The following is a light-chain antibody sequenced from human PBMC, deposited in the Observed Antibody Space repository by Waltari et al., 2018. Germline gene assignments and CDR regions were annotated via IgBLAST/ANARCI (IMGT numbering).Light chain of an antibody. CDR2: GAS. V-gene: IGKV3-20*01. CDR3: QQYGSSPYT. Sequence: EIVLTHSPGTLSLSPGARPTLSCRASQSVSSSYLAWYQQKPGQAPRLLIYGASSRATGIPDRFSGSWSGTDFTLTISRLEPEDFAVYYCQQYGSSPYTFGQGTKLEIK. CDR1: QSVSSSY. J-gene: IGKJ2*01.